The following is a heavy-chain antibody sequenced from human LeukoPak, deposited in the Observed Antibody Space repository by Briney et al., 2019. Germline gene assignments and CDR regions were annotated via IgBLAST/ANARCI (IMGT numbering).Heavy chain of an antibody. CDR2: INHSGST. V-gene: IGHV4-34*01. J-gene: IGHJ5*02. Sequence: SETLSLTCAVYGGSFSGYYWSWIRQPPGKGPEWIGEINHSGSTNYNPSLKSRVTISVDTSKNQFSLKLSSVTAADMAVYYCARGPINYYLNWFDPWGQGTLVTVSS. CDR3: ARGPINYYLNWFDP. CDR1: GGSFSGYY. D-gene: IGHD3-10*01.